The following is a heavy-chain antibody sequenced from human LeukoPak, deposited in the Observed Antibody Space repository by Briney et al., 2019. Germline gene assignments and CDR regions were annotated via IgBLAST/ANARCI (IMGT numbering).Heavy chain of an antibody. CDR1: GFTFSSYG. V-gene: IGHV3-33*01. J-gene: IGHJ3*02. CDR3: ARERAFRRGTYGGKVQDAFDI. D-gene: IGHD4-23*01. Sequence: PGRSLRLSCAASGFTFSSYGMHWVRQAPGKGLEWVAVVWYDGSNKYYADSVKGRFTISRDNSKNTLYLQMNSLRAEDTAVYYCARERAFRRGTYGGKVQDAFDIWGQGTMVTVSS. CDR2: VWYDGSNK.